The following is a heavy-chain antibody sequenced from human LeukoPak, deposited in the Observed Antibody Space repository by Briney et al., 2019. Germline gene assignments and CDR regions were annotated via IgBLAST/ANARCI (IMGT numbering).Heavy chain of an antibody. D-gene: IGHD3-22*01. J-gene: IGHJ6*02. V-gene: IGHV3-48*02. Sequence: RGSLRLSCAASGFTFSSYSMNWVRQAPGKGLEWVSYISSSSSTIYYADSVKGRFTISRDNAKNSLYLQMNSLRDEDTAVYYCARGLHSSGYYYVYYYYGMDVWGQGTTVTVSS. CDR3: ARGLHSSGYYYVYYYYGMDV. CDR2: ISSSSSTI. CDR1: GFTFSSYS.